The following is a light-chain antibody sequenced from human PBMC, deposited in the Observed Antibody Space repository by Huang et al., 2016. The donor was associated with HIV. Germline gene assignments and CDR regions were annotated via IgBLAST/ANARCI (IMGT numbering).Light chain of an antibody. J-gene: IGKJ4*01. CDR1: QNVTDS. Sequence: IVLTQSPATLSLSPGERATLPCRASQNVTDSLAWYRQKPGQAPSLLIYRAANRATGTPARFSGSGSGTDFTRTISSLEPEDFAIYYCQERIQWPRLTFGGGTKVEIK. CDR2: RAA. V-gene: IGKV3-11*01. CDR3: QERIQWPRLT.